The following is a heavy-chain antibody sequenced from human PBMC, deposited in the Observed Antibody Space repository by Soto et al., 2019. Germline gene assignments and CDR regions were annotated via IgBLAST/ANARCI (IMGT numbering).Heavy chain of an antibody. Sequence: SETLSLTCTVSGGSISSGDYYWSWIRQPPGKGLEWIGYIYYSGSTYYNPSLKSRVTISVDTSKNQFSLKLSSVTAADTAVYYCARDSRRGSRFDPWGQGTLVTAPQ. D-gene: IGHD3-10*01. J-gene: IGHJ5*02. V-gene: IGHV4-30-4*01. CDR3: ARDSRRGSRFDP. CDR1: GGSISSGDYY. CDR2: IYYSGST.